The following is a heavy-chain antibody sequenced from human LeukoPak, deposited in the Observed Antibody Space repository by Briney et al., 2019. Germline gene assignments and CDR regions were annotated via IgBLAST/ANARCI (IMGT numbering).Heavy chain of an antibody. Sequence: PGGSLRLSCSASGFTFSSYAMHWVRQAPGKGLEYVSAISSNGGSTYYADSVKGRFTISRDNSKNTLYLQMSSLRAEDTAVYYCVSVAARRRVDPDYWGQGTLVTVST. D-gene: IGHD6-6*01. CDR1: GFTFSSYA. J-gene: IGHJ4*02. V-gene: IGHV3-64D*09. CDR2: ISSNGGST. CDR3: VSVAARRRVDPDY.